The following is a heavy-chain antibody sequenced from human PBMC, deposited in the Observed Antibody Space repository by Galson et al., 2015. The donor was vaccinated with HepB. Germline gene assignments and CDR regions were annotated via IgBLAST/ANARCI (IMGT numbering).Heavy chain of an antibody. CDR3: AKEDPAHSSSWYRGLYYYYYYGMDV. V-gene: IGHV3-30*18. CDR1: GFTFSSYG. J-gene: IGHJ6*02. D-gene: IGHD6-13*01. CDR2: ISYDGSNK. Sequence: SLRLSCAASGFTFSSYGMHWVRQAPGKGLEWVAVISYDGSNKYYADSVKGRFTISRDNSKNTLHLQMNSLRAEDTAVYYCAKEDPAHSSSWYRGLYYYYYYGMDVWGQGTTVTVSS.